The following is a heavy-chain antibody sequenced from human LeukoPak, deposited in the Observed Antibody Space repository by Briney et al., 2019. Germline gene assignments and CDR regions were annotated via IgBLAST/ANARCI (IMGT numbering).Heavy chain of an antibody. J-gene: IGHJ4*02. CDR2: ISYDGSNK. Sequence: PGGSLRLSCEASGFTFSNNGMHWVRQAPGKGLEWVAFISYDGSNKYYADSVKGRFTISRDNSKNALYLEMNSLRPEDTALYCCAKDYSSSSDYFDFWGQGTLVTVSS. CDR3: AKDYSSSSDYFDF. CDR1: GFTFSNNG. D-gene: IGHD6-13*01. V-gene: IGHV3-30*02.